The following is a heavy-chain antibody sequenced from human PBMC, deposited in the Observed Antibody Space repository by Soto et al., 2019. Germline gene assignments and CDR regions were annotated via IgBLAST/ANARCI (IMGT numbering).Heavy chain of an antibody. CDR3: ARDKNSGYRGRVDYYYYGMDV. V-gene: IGHV1-69*12. CDR2: TIPIFGTA. CDR1: GGTFSSYA. D-gene: IGHD5-12*01. J-gene: IGHJ6*02. Sequence: QVQLVQSGAEVKKPGSSVKVSCKASGGTFSSYAISWVRQAPGQGLEWMGGTIPIFGTANYAQKFQGRVTITADESTSTAYMELRRLRSEDTAVYYCARDKNSGYRGRVDYYYYGMDVWGQGTTVTVSS.